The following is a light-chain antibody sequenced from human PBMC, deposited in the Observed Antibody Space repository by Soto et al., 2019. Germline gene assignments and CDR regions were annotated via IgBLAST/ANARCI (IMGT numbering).Light chain of an antibody. CDR2: EAS. V-gene: IGKV1-5*01. J-gene: IGKJ2*01. CDR1: QSISSW. CDR3: QQYNNYSYT. Sequence: DIQMTQSPSTLSASVGDRVTITCRASQSISSWLAWYQQKSGKAPKLLIYEASSLEGGVPSRFSGSGSGTEFTLTISSLQPDDFATYYCQQYNNYSYTFGQGTKLENK.